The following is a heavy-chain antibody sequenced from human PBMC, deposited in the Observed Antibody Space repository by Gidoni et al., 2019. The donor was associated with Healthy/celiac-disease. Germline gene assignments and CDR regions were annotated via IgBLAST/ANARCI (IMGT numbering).Heavy chain of an antibody. D-gene: IGHD5-18*01. Sequence: QVQLVQSGAEVKKPGASVKVSCKVYGYTITDLSMHWVGQATGKGLEWMGGFDPEDGETIYAKKFQGRVTMTEETSTDTAYMELSSLRSEDTAVYYCAIGRRGYSYGFIDYWGQGTLVTVSS. V-gene: IGHV1-24*01. CDR2: FDPEDGET. CDR3: AIGRRGYSYGFIDY. J-gene: IGHJ4*02. CDR1: GYTITDLS.